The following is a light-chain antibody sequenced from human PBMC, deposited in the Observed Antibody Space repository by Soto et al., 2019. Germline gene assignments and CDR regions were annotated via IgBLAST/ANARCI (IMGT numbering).Light chain of an antibody. CDR2: GAS. Sequence: EIVLTQSPGTLSLSPGERATLSCRASLSVSSTYLAWYQQKPGQAPRLLIYGASSRATGVPDRFSGSGSGTDFTLTISRLEPEDFAVYYCQQYGSSQWTFGQGTKVDI. CDR1: LSVSSTY. CDR3: QQYGSSQWT. V-gene: IGKV3-20*01. J-gene: IGKJ1*01.